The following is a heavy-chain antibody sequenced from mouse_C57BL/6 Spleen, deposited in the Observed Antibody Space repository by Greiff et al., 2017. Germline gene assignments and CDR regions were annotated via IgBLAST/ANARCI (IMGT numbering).Heavy chain of an antibody. J-gene: IGHJ4*01. CDR3: ARSYYYGSSSYYAMDY. V-gene: IGHV1-50*01. CDR1: GYTFTSYW. CDR2: IDPSDSYT. D-gene: IGHD1-1*01. Sequence: VQLQQPGAELVKPGASVKLSCKASGYTFTSYWMQWVKQRPGQGLEWIGEIDPSDSYTNYNQKFKGKATLTVDTSSSTADMQLSSLTSEDSAVYYGARSYYYGSSSYYAMDYWGQGTSVTVSS.